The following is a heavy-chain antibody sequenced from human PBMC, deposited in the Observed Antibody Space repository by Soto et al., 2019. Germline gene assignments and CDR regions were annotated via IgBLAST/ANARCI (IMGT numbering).Heavy chain of an antibody. CDR3: ARDRGYYDFWSGSLI. Sequence: ASVKVSCKASGYTFTGYYMHWVRQAPGQGLEWMGWISAYNGNTNYAQKLQGRVTMTTDTSTSTAYMELRSLRSDDTAVYYCARDRGYYDFWSGSLIWGQGTMVTVSS. D-gene: IGHD3-3*01. J-gene: IGHJ3*02. CDR2: ISAYNGNT. CDR1: GYTFTGYY. V-gene: IGHV1-18*04.